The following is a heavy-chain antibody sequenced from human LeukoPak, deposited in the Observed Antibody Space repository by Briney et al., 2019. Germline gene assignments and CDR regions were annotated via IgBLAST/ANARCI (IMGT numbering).Heavy chain of an antibody. CDR2: INTPGGST. J-gene: IGHJ4*02. Sequence: GGSLRLSCAASGFTFSSYVMSWVRQAPGKGLEWVSAINTPGGSTYYADSVKGRFTISRDNSKNTLYLQMNSLRAEDTALYYCARDKSSGYYYFDYWGQGTLVTVSS. CDR3: ARDKSSGYYYFDY. CDR1: GFTFSSYV. D-gene: IGHD3-22*01. V-gene: IGHV3-23*01.